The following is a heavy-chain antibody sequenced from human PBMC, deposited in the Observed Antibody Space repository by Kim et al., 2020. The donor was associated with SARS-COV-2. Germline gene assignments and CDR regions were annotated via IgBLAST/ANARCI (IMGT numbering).Heavy chain of an antibody. Sequence: SETLSLTCTVSGGSISSYYWSWIRQPPGKGLEWIGYIYYSGSTNYNPSLKSRVTISVDTSKNQFSLKLSSVTAADTAVYYCAREGSGVWWFDPWGQGTLVTVSS. CDR2: IYYSGST. V-gene: IGHV4-59*01. CDR3: AREGSGVWWFDP. D-gene: IGHD6-19*01. CDR1: GGSISSYY. J-gene: IGHJ5*02.